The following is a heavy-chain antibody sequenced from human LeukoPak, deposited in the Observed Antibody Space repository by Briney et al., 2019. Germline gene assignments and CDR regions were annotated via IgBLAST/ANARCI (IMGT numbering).Heavy chain of an antibody. J-gene: IGHJ4*02. Sequence: TGGSLRLSCAASGFNFSSHAMHWVRQTPGKGLEWVAVISSDGTNKYYADSVKGRLTGSRDNSKNTLYLQMNSLRPEDTAVYYCARGRYSRPFDYWGQGTVVTVSS. CDR2: ISSDGTNK. CDR3: ARGRYSRPFDY. V-gene: IGHV3-30*04. D-gene: IGHD6-13*01. CDR1: GFNFSSHA.